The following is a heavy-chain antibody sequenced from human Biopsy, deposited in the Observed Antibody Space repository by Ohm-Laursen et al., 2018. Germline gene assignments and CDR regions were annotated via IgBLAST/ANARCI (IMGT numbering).Heavy chain of an antibody. CDR3: AKGRSGGTGHGNWFDP. CDR2: VTGSGRST. CDR1: GFTFSGYA. Sequence: SLRLSCAASGFTFSGYAMSWVRQGPEKGLAWVSVVTGSGRSTYYTDPVKGRFSISRDNSKNTLYLQMNSLRVEDTAVYYCAKGRSGGTGHGNWFDPWGQGTLVIVSS. V-gene: IGHV3-23*01. J-gene: IGHJ5*02. D-gene: IGHD3-10*01.